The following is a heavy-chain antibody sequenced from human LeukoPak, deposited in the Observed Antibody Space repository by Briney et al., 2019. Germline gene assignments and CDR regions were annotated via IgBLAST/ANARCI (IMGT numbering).Heavy chain of an antibody. CDR3: ARDSDIVVLPGGFDY. Sequence: GGSLRLSRGASGFTFSSYTMNWVRQAPGKGLEWLSYISSSSDTIYYADSVEGRFTISRDNAKNSLYLQMDSLRDEDTAMYYCARDSDIVVLPGGFDYWGRGTLVTVSS. D-gene: IGHD2-2*01. CDR1: GFTFSSYT. J-gene: IGHJ4*02. V-gene: IGHV3-48*02. CDR2: ISSSSDTI.